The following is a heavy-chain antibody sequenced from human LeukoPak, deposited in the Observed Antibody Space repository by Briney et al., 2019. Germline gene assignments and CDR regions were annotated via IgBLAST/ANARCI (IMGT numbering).Heavy chain of an antibody. CDR1: GFTFSSYA. D-gene: IGHD2-2*01. J-gene: IGHJ4*02. CDR2: ISGSGGST. CDR3: AKDPGVVPAGPFDY. Sequence: GGSLRPSCAASGFTFSSYAMSWVRQAPGKGLEWVSAISGSGGSTYYADSVKGRFTISRDNSKNTLYLQMNSLRAEGTAVYYCAKDPGVVPAGPFDYWGQGTLVTVSS. V-gene: IGHV3-23*01.